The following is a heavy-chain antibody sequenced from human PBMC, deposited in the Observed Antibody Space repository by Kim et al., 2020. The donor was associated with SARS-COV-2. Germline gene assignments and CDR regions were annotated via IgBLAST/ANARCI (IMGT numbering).Heavy chain of an antibody. CDR1: GGTFSSYA. D-gene: IGHD6-6*01. J-gene: IGHJ6*02. CDR3: ARSGHSSSSANLYGMDV. Sequence: SVKVSCKASGGTFSSYAISWVRQAPGQGLEWMGGIIPIFGTANYAQKFQGRVTITADESTSTAYMELSSLRSEDTAVNYCARSGHSSSSANLYGMDVWGQGTTVTVSS. CDR2: IIPIFGTA. V-gene: IGHV1-69*13.